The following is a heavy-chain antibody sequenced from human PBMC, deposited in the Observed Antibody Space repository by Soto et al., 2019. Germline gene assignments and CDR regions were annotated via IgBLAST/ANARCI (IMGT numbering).Heavy chain of an antibody. CDR1: GLTLSSYA. CDR3: AKAPSVYMTVVGPSFDH. Sequence: GGSLRLSCAASGLTLSSYAMSWVRQAPGKGLEWVSSISGSGAATYYADSVKGRFTISRDNSKNTLYLQMNSLRAEDTAVYYCAKAPSVYMTVVGPSFDHWGQGTQVTVSS. CDR2: ISGSGAAT. J-gene: IGHJ4*02. D-gene: IGHD1-26*01. V-gene: IGHV3-23*01.